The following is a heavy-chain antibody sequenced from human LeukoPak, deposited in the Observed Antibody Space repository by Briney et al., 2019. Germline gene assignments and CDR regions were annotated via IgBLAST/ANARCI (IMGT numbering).Heavy chain of an antibody. CDR2: VSGSGGST. V-gene: IGHV3-23*01. Sequence: PGGSLRLSCAASGFTFSSYDMSWVRQAPGKGLEWVSTVSGSGGSTYYTDSVKGRFTISRDNSKNTLYVQMNSLRAEDTAVYYCAKRDSSHHWGTWLDPWGQGTLVTVSS. J-gene: IGHJ5*02. CDR1: GFTFSSYD. D-gene: IGHD3-16*01. CDR3: AKRDSSHHWGTWLDP.